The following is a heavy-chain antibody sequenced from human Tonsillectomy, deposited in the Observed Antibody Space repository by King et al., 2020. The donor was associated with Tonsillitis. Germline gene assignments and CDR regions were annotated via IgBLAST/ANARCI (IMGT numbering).Heavy chain of an antibody. CDR3: AKDRGIAAAGGFDY. D-gene: IGHD6-13*01. CDR2: ISGNSGSI. Sequence: VQLVESGGGLVQPGRSLRLSCAASGFTFDDYAMHWGRQAPGKGLEWVSGISGNSGSIGYADSVKGRFTISRDNAKNSLYLQMNSLRAEDTALYYCAKDRGIAAAGGFDYWGQGTLVTVSS. J-gene: IGHJ4*02. CDR1: GFTFDDYA. V-gene: IGHV3-9*01.